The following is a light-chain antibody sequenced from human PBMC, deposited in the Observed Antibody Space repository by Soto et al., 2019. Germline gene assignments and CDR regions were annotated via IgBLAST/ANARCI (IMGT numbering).Light chain of an antibody. CDR3: ALYVGSGTVV. CDR2: STN. CDR1: SASVLTSYY. J-gene: IGLJ2*01. V-gene: IGLV8-61*01. Sequence: QAVVSQEPSFSVSPGETVTLTCGLTSASVLTSYYPSWYQQTPGQAPRTLIYSTNIRSSGVPDRFSGSILGNKAALTITGAQADDESDYYYALYVGSGTVVFGGGTKLTVL.